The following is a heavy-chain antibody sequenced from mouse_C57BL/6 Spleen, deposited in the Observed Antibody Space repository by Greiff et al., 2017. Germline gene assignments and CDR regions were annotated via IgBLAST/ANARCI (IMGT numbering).Heavy chain of an antibody. D-gene: IGHD1-1*01. V-gene: IGHV5-4*01. J-gene: IGHJ4*01. Sequence: EVMLVESGGGLVKPGGSLKLSCAASGFTFSSYAMSWVRQTPEKRLEWVATISDGGSYTYYPDNVKGRFTISRDNAKNNRDLQMSHLKSEDTARYYWARDGYYGSSYGYAMDYWGQGTSVTVSS. CDR1: GFTFSSYA. CDR2: ISDGGSYT. CDR3: ARDGYYGSSYGYAMDY.